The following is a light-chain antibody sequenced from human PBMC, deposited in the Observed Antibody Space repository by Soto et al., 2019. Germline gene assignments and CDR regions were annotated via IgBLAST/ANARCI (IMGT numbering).Light chain of an antibody. V-gene: IGLV2-8*01. CDR2: EVT. Sequence: QCLLTQPPSASGPPGQSFTISCTGTTGDIGGYDYVSWYQQHPGKAPKLMIYEVTKRPLGVPDRFSGSKYGNTASLTVSGLQAEDEADYYCSSYAGSNNPYVFGTGTKVTVL. J-gene: IGLJ1*01. CDR3: SSYAGSNNPYV. CDR1: TGDIGGYDY.